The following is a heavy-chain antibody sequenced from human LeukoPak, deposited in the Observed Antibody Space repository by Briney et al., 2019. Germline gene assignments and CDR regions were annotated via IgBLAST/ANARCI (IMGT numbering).Heavy chain of an antibody. CDR3: ARSSRSSWFYYFDH. Sequence: PGGSLRLSCTASGFTFSNYELNWARQAPGKGLEWVSYISTSGSTIDYADSVKGRFTISRDDSKNTLYLQMNSVRADDTAVYYCARSSRSSWFYYFDHWGQGTLVTVSS. CDR1: GFTFSNYE. V-gene: IGHV3-48*03. D-gene: IGHD6-6*01. J-gene: IGHJ4*02. CDR2: ISTSGSTI.